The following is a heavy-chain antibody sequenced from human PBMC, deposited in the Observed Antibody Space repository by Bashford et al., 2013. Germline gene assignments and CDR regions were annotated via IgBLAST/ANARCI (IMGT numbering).Heavy chain of an antibody. CDR3: ARDLGTGCSSTSCYGGMDV. D-gene: IGHD2-2*01. Sequence: WVRQAPGQGLEWMGWINPNPNSGATKYAQKFQGRVTMTRDTSISTAYMELSRLRSDDTAVYYCARDLGTGCSSTSCYGGMDVWGQGTTVTVSS. J-gene: IGHJ6*02. V-gene: IGHV1-2*02. CDR2: INPNPNSGAT.